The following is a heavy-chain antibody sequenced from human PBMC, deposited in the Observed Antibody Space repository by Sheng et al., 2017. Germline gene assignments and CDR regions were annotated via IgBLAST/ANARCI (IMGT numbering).Heavy chain of an antibody. Sequence: QVQLQQWGPALLKPSETLSLTCAVYGGSSSGHYGSWVRQSPGKGLEWIAEINPSGSTNYNPSLKSRVTTSVDTSKNQFSLKLSSVTAADTAVYYCARRCGSGKYYFDYWGQGTQVTVSS. CDR1: GGSSSGHY. J-gene: IGHJ4*02. CDR2: INPSGST. CDR3: ARRCGSGKYYFDY. D-gene: IGHD3-10*01. V-gene: IGHV4-34*01.